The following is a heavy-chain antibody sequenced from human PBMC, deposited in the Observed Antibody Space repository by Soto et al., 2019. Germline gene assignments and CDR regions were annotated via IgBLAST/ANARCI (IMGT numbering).Heavy chain of an antibody. CDR2: IIPDFGTS. V-gene: IGHV1-69*01. CDR3: ARGGFYSGSRAYSNFDY. Sequence: QVQLVQSGAEVKKPGSSVKVSCRPSRGTFGSYAVSWVRQAPGQGLEWMGGIIPDFGTSNYAQKFQGRVTVTADESKTTVYMELGSLRSEDTAVYYCARGGFYSGSRAYSNFDYWGQGTLVTGSS. J-gene: IGHJ4*02. CDR1: RGTFGSYA. D-gene: IGHD3-22*01.